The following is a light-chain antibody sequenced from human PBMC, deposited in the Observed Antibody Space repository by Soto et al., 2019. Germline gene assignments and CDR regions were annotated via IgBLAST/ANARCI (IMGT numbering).Light chain of an antibody. CDR3: QSYDSTLSARYV. CDR2: GNI. V-gene: IGLV1-40*01. Sequence: QSVLTQPPSASGTPGQRVTICCTGSSSNIGAGYDVHWYQQRPGTAPKLLIFGNINRPSGVPDRFSGSKSGTSASLAITGLQAEDEGDYYCQSYDSTLSARYVFGTGTKLTVL. CDR1: SSNIGAGYD. J-gene: IGLJ1*01.